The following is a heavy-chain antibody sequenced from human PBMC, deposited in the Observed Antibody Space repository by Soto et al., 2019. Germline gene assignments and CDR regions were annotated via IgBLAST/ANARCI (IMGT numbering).Heavy chain of an antibody. CDR2: IVVGSGNT. V-gene: IGHV1-58*01. Sequence: SVKVSCKASGFTFTSSAVQWVRQARGQRLEWIGWIVVGSGNTNYAQKFQERVTITRDMSTSTAYMELSSLRSEDTAVYYCAAVGVAARAYYYYGMDVWGQGTTVTVSS. D-gene: IGHD6-6*01. J-gene: IGHJ6*02. CDR1: GFTFTSSA. CDR3: AAVGVAARAYYYYGMDV.